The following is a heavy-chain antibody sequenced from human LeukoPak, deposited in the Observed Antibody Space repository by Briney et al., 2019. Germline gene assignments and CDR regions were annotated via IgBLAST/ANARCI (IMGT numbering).Heavy chain of an antibody. CDR2: IYHSGNT. V-gene: IGHV4-38-2*02. J-gene: IGHJ4*02. CDR1: GYSLSSGYY. D-gene: IGHD3-16*02. CDR3: ARDRRGLADSNYCDVWGSYRQLLGTFDY. Sequence: SETLSLTCTVSGYSLSSGYYWGWIRQPPGKGLEWIGSIYHSGNTYYNPSLKSRVTISVDTSKNQFSLKLSSVISADTAVYYCARDRRGLADSNYCDVWGSYRQLLGTFDYWGQGTLVTVSS.